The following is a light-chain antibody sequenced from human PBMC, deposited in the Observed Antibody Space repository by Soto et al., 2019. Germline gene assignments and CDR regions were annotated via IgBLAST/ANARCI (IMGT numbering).Light chain of an antibody. Sequence: DIQMTQSPSTLSASVGDRVTITCRASQSISSWLAWYQQKPGKAPKLLIYDASSLESGVPSRFSGSGSGTEFTLTISSLQPDDFATYYCQQYNIHWTFGQGTKVDIK. V-gene: IGKV1-5*01. CDR1: QSISSW. CDR3: QQYNIHWT. J-gene: IGKJ1*01. CDR2: DAS.